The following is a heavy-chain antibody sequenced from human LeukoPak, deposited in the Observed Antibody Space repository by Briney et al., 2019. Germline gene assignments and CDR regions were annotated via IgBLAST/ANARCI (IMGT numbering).Heavy chain of an antibody. V-gene: IGHV3-7*01. Sequence: GGSLRLSCVASGFTSSAFWMSWVRRPPGKGLEWVANIKKDGSEKDYVDSVKGRFNIFRDNAKNSVYLQMNSLRAEDTAVYYCVRLRYTYGKNFDCWGQGTLVTVSS. CDR2: IKKDGSEK. D-gene: IGHD5-18*01. J-gene: IGHJ4*02. CDR1: GFTSSAFW. CDR3: VRLRYTYGKNFDC.